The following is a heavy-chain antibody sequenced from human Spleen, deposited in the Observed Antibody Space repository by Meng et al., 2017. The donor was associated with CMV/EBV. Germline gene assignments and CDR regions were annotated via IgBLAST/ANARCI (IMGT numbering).Heavy chain of an antibody. V-gene: IGHV4-34*01. CDR2: INHSGST. CDR1: GGSFSGYY. J-gene: IGHJ4*02. D-gene: IGHD3-3*02. CDR3: ARGGHFWSGYSLDY. Sequence: SETLSLTCAVYGGSFSGYYWSWIRQPPGKGLEWIGEINHSGSTNYNPSLKSRVTISVDTSKNQFSLKLSSVTAADTAVYYCARGGHFWSGYSLDYWGQGTLVTVSS.